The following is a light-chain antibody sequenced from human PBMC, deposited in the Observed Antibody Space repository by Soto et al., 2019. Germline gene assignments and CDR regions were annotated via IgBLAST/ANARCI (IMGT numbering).Light chain of an antibody. Sequence: QSALTQSASVSGSPRQSITISCTGTSSDVGSYNPVSWYQQHPGKAPKLIIYEGNKRPSGVSNRFSASKSGDTASLTISGLQAEDEADYYCCSYAGSSTLVFGGGTKLTVL. CDR2: EGN. J-gene: IGLJ2*01. V-gene: IGLV2-23*01. CDR3: CSYAGSSTLV. CDR1: SSDVGSYNP.